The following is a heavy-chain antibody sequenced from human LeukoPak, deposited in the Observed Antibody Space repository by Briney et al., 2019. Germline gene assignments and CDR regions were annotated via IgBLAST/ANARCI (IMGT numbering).Heavy chain of an antibody. CDR3: ARDRWVAAAGTSRYGMDV. Sequence: SQTLFLTCAVSGGSISSGGYSWRWIRQPPGKGLEWIGYIYHSGSTYYNPSLKSRVTISVDRSKNQFSLKLSSVTAADTAVYYCARDRWVAAAGTSRYGMDVWGQGTTVTVSS. D-gene: IGHD6-13*01. J-gene: IGHJ6*02. CDR1: GGSISSGGYS. CDR2: IYHSGST. V-gene: IGHV4-30-2*01.